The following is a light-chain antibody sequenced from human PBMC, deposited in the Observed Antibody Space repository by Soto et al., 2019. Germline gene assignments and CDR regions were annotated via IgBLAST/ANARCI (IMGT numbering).Light chain of an antibody. V-gene: IGKV1-27*01. CDR2: GAS. Sequence: DIQMAQSPSSLSASIXXXXXITCRASQGISEYLAWYQQRPGNAPNLLIYGASILQSGVPSRFSGSGSGTHFTLTISSLQPEDVATYYCHSYNSIPRTFGQGTTVEIK. CDR3: HSYNSIPRT. CDR1: QGISEY. J-gene: IGKJ1*01.